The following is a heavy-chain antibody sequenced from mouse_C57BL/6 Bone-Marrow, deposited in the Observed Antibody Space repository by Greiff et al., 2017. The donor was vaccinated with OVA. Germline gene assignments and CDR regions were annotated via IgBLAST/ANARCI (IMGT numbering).Heavy chain of an antibody. CDR3: ASSRQLRPLDY. J-gene: IGHJ4*01. V-gene: IGHV1-76*01. CDR2: IYPGSGNT. CDR1: GYTFTDYY. D-gene: IGHD3-2*02. Sequence: VQLQESGAELVRPGASVKLSCKASGYTFTDYYINWVKQRPGQGLEWIARIYPGSGNTYYNEKFKGKATLTAEKSSSTAYMQLSSLTSEDSAVYFCASSRQLRPLDYWGQGTSVTVPS.